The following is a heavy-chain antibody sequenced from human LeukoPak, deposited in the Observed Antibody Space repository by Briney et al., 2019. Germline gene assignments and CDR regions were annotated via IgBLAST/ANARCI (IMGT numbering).Heavy chain of an antibody. CDR1: GFTFSSYA. V-gene: IGHV3-23*01. CDR2: ISGSGGST. D-gene: IGHD4-11*01. J-gene: IGHJ6*02. CDR3: AKGSTVTTFYYYGMDV. Sequence: GGSLRLSCAASGFTFSSYAMSWVRQAPGKGLEWVSAISGSGGSTYYAGSVKGRFTISRDNSKNTLYLQMNSLRAEDTAVYYCAKGSTVTTFYYYGMDVWGQGTTVTVSS.